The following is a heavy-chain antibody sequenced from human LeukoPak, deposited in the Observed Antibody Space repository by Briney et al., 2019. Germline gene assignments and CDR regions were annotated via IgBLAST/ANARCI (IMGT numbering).Heavy chain of an antibody. CDR1: GFTFSDYY. J-gene: IGHJ4*02. V-gene: IGHV3-23*01. Sequence: GGSLRLSCAASGFTFSDYYMSWIRQAPGKGLEWVSAISGSGGSTYYADSVKGRFTISRDNSKNTLYLQMNSLRAEDTAVYYCAKDRGGSCYSHWGQGTLVTVSS. CDR3: AKDRGGSCYSH. CDR2: ISGSGGST. D-gene: IGHD2-15*01.